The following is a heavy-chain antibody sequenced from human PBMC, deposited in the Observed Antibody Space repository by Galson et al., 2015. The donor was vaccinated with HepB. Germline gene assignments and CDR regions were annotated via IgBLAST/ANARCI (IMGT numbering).Heavy chain of an antibody. CDR3: TKGDGGYYEIDY. CDR2: INNDGRNT. CDR1: GFTLSNYG. D-gene: IGHD4/OR15-4a*01. Sequence: SLRLSCAASGFTLSNYGMSWVRQAPGKGLEWVSTINNDGRNTHYADNVRGRFTISKDNSENTLYLHMNSLRAEDTAVYYCTKGDGGYYEIDYWGQGALVSVSS. V-gene: IGHV3-23*01. J-gene: IGHJ4*02.